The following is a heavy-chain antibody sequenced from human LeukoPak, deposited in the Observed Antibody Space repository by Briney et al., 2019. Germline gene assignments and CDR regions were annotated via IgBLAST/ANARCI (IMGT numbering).Heavy chain of an antibody. D-gene: IGHD3-3*01. CDR2: IKQDGSEK. J-gene: IGHJ4*02. Sequence: GGSLRLSCAASGFTFRTHWMSWFRQAPGKGLEWVANIKQDGSEKYFVDSVKGRFTISRDNAKNSLGLQMNSRRVEDTAVYYCARGLEWPGKPTLVSDYWGQGTLVTVSS. V-gene: IGHV3-7*03. CDR1: GFTFRTHW. CDR3: ARGLEWPGKPTLVSDY.